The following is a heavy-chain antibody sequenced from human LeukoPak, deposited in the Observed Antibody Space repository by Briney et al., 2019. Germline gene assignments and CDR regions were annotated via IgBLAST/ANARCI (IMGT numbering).Heavy chain of an antibody. V-gene: IGHV3-30*03. Sequence: QPGGSLRLSCAASGFTFSSYGMHWVRQAPGKGLEWVAVISYDGSNKYYADSVKGRFTIARDNSKNTLYLRMNSLRAEDTAVYYCAREMGITMVRGVGFDYWGQGTLVTVSS. J-gene: IGHJ4*02. CDR1: GFTFSSYG. CDR3: AREMGITMVRGVGFDY. CDR2: ISYDGSNK. D-gene: IGHD3-10*01.